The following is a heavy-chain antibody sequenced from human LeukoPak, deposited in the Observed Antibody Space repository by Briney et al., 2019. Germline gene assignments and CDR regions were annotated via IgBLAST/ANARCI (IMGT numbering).Heavy chain of an antibody. CDR3: ARDVLAARHPTYFDY. J-gene: IGHJ4*02. V-gene: IGHV1-69*05. CDR1: GGTFSSYA. CDR2: IIPIFGTA. D-gene: IGHD6-6*01. Sequence: SVKVSCKASGGTFSSYAISWVRQAPGQRLEWMGGIIPIFGTANYAQKFQGRVTITTDESTSTAYMELSSLRSEDTAVYYCARDVLAARHPTYFDYWGQGTLVNVSS.